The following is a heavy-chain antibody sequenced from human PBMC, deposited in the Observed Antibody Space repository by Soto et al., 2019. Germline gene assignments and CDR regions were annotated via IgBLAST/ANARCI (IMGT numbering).Heavy chain of an antibody. CDR1: GFSLSTSGVG. J-gene: IGHJ4*02. V-gene: IGHV2-5*01. CDR3: AHRSLLVRGDYFEH. Sequence: GPTLVNPRQTLTLTCSFSGFSLSTSGVGVGWIRQPPGKALEWLALIYWNDDKRYSPSLKSRLTITKDTSKNQVVLTVTNMDPVDTATYYCAHRSLLVRGDYFEHWGQGTLVTVSS. D-gene: IGHD6-6*01. CDR2: IYWNDDK.